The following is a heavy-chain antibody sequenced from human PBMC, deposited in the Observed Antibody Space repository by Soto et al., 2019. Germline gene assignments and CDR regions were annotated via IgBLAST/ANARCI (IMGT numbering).Heavy chain of an antibody. Sequence: EVQLLESGGGLVQPGGSLRLSCAASGFTFSSYAMSWVRQAPGKGTECISLISGTGVPTLYAESVKGRFSVSRDNSKNTLFLEMNNLRVDDTDIYYCAKSFCSSSSSFFVGVGPWGPGTVVTVSS. CDR3: AKSFCSSSSSFFVGVGP. J-gene: IGHJ5*02. CDR1: GFTFSSYA. CDR2: ISGTGVPT. D-gene: IGHD6-13*01. V-gene: IGHV3-23*01.